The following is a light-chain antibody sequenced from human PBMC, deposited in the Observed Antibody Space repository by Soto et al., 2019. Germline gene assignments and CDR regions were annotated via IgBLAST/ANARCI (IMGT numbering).Light chain of an antibody. CDR3: QQYRNWPRT. Sequence: EVVMTQSPAAVSVSPPERVTLSCGASQSVDINLAWYQQKPGQAPRLLIYGASTRATDMPGRFSGRGSGTEFTLTISSLQSEDYAVYYCQQYRNWPRTFGQGAKVDI. J-gene: IGKJ1*01. CDR1: QSVDIN. V-gene: IGKV3-15*01. CDR2: GAS.